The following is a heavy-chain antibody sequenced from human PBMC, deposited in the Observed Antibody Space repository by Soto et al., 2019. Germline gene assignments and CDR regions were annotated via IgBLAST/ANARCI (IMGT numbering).Heavy chain of an antibody. Sequence: LRLSCAASGFTFSSYSIYWVRQAPGKGLEWVSGISGSGSGTYYADSVKGRFTISRDNSKNTLYLQMNSLRAEDTAVYCCAKGSSGYYDTFDYWGQGTLVTVSS. V-gene: IGHV3-23*01. CDR1: GFTFSSYS. J-gene: IGHJ4*02. D-gene: IGHD3-22*01. CDR3: AKGSSGYYDTFDY. CDR2: ISGSGSGT.